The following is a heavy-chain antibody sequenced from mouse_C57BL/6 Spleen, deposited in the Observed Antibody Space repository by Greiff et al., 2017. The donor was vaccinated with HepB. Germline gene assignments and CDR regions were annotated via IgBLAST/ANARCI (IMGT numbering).Heavy chain of an antibody. CDR1: GYTFTDYN. CDR3: ARTGFYAMDY. D-gene: IGHD4-1*01. Sequence: EVQLQQSGPELVKPGASVKIPCKASGYTFTDYNMDWVKQSNGKSLEWIGDINPNNGGTIYNQKFKGKATLTVDKSSSTAYMELRSLTSEDTAVYYCARTGFYAMDYWGQGTSVTVSS. J-gene: IGHJ4*01. CDR2: INPNNGGT. V-gene: IGHV1-18*01.